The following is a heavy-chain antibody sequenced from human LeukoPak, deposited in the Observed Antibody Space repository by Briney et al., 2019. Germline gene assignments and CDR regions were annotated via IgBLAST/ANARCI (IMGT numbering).Heavy chain of an antibody. D-gene: IGHD1-26*01. J-gene: IGHJ5*02. CDR2: FDPEDGET. CDR1: GYTLTELS. CDR3: ATAVSGTYVHWFDP. V-gene: IGHV1-24*01. Sequence: ASVKVSCKVSGYTLTELSMHWVRQAPGKGLEWMGSFDPEDGETIYAQKFQGRVTMTEDTSTDTACMEVTSLRSEDTAFYYCATAVSGTYVHWFDPWGQGTLVTVSS.